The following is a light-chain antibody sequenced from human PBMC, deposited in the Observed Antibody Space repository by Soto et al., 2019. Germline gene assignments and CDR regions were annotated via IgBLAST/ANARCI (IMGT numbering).Light chain of an antibody. Sequence: QSALTQPASVSGSPGQSITISCTGTSSDAGNYNFVSWYQQHPGKAPKVIIYEDSTRPSGVSNRISGSKSGNTASLTISGLQAEDEAGYYCCSYAGSSTSWVFGGGTKVTVL. J-gene: IGLJ3*02. CDR3: CSYAGSSTSWV. CDR2: EDS. V-gene: IGLV2-23*01. CDR1: SSDAGNYNF.